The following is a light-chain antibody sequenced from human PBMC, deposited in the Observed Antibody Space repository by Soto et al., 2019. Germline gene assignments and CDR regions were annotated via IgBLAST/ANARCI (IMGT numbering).Light chain of an antibody. J-gene: IGKJ1*01. CDR1: QSVLSYSSYKNE. V-gene: IGKV4-1*01. CDR2: WAS. CDR3: QQYRTTPVA. Sequence: DIVMTQSPDSLAVSLGERATINCKSSQSVLSYSSYKNEVAWYQQKPGQPPKLLIYWASTRESGVPARFSGSESGTDFTLTISSLQAEDVAVYYCQQYRTTPVAFGQGTKVEVK.